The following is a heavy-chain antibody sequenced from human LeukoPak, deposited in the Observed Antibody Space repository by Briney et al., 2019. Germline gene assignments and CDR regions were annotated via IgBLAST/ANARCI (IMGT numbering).Heavy chain of an antibody. D-gene: IGHD3-3*01. J-gene: IGHJ4*02. V-gene: IGHV4-39*01. CDR3: ARHTSIFGVVMYFDY. CDR1: GGSISSGSYY. CDR2: IYHSGST. Sequence: SETLSLTCTVSGGSISSGSYYWGWIRQPPGKGLEWIGSIYHSGSTYYNPSLKSRVTISVDTSKNQFSLKLSSVTAADTAVYYCARHTSIFGVVMYFDYWGQGTLVTVSS.